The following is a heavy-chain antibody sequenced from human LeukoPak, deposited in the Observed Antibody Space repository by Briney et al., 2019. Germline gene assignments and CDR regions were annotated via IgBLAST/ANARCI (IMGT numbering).Heavy chain of an antibody. Sequence: SAGSLRCSGAASGFTFSIYAMSWVRQAPGKGLQWVSSITSRGESTWYVDSVKVRFTITRDNAENTLYLKMHSLRAEDTAVYYCARDRPNYYGSDGHYYRRDGDYWGRGTLVSVSS. CDR2: ITSRGEST. J-gene: IGHJ4*02. V-gene: IGHV3-23*01. CDR3: ARDRPNYYGSDGHYYRRDGDY. D-gene: IGHD3-22*01. CDR1: GFTFSIYA.